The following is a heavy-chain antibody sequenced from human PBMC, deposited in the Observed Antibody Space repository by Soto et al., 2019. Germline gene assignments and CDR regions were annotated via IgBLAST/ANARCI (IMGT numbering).Heavy chain of an antibody. CDR1: GYTFTSYA. J-gene: IGHJ5*02. CDR2: INAGNGNT. V-gene: IGHV1-3*01. Sequence: ASVKVSCKASGYTFTSYAMHWVRQAPGQRLEWMGWINAGNGNTKYSQKFQGRVTITRDTSASTAYMELSSLRSEDTAVYYCARARMTYCGGDCYSVNWFDPWGQGXLVTVSS. D-gene: IGHD2-21*02. CDR3: ARARMTYCGGDCYSVNWFDP.